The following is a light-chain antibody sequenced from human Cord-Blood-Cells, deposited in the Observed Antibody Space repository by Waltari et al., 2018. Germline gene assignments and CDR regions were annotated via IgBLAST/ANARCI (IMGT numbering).Light chain of an antibody. CDR3: QAWDSSTAV. CDR2: HDS. Sequence: SYELTQPPSVSVSPGQTDSITCSGDKLGDQYACWYQQKPGQSPVLVIYHDSKRPSGIPERFSGSNSEDTATLTISGTQAMDEADYYCQAWDSSTAVVGGGTKLTVL. CDR1: KLGDQY. J-gene: IGLJ3*02. V-gene: IGLV3-1*01.